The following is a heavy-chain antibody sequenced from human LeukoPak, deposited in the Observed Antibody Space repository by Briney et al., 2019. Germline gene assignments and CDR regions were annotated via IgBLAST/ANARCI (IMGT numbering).Heavy chain of an antibody. V-gene: IGHV4-39*01. Sequence: SETLSLTCTVSTASLNNIGYYWGWIRQPPGEGLEWLGIVNYSGYTYYNPSLRSRVSINVDTAKNQFSLKLSSVTAADTAVYYCVRQKGHSSSWWYFDYWAQGTLDTVSS. J-gene: IGHJ4*02. CDR3: VRQKGHSSSWWYFDY. D-gene: IGHD6-19*01. CDR1: TASLNNIGYY. CDR2: VNYSGYT.